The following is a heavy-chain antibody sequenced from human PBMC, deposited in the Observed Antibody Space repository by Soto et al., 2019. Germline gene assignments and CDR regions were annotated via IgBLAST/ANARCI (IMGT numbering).Heavy chain of an antibody. V-gene: IGHV1-18*01. CDR1: GYTFTSYG. J-gene: IGHJ2*01. CDR3: AGHKGPLLYGGNYWYFDL. D-gene: IGHD4-17*01. Sequence: QVQLVQSGAEVKKPGASVKVSCKASGYTFTSYGISWVRQAPGQGLEWMGWISAYNGNTNYAQKLQGRVTMTTDTSTSTDYMQLRSLRSDDTAVYYCAGHKGPLLYGGNYWYFDLWGRGTLVTVSS. CDR2: ISAYNGNT.